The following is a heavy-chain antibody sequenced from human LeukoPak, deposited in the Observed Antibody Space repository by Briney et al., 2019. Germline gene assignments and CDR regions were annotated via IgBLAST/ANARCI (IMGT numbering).Heavy chain of an antibody. J-gene: IGHJ4*02. V-gene: IGHV1-8*01. Sequence: ASVKVSCKASGYTFTSYDINWVRQAPGQGLEWMGWMNPNSGNTGYAQKFQGRVTMTRNTSISTAYMELSSLRSEDAAVYYCAGNWNYSYFDYWGQGTLVTVSS. CDR1: GYTFTSYD. CDR3: AGNWNYSYFDY. D-gene: IGHD1-7*01. CDR2: MNPNSGNT.